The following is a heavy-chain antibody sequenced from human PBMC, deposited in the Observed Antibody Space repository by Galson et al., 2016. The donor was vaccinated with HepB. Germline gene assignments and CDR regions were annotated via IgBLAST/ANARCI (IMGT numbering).Heavy chain of an antibody. CDR1: GGSFSNYP. CDR2: IIPFFGTT. D-gene: IGHD1-26*01. V-gene: IGHV1-69*06. CDR3: AKYSGSPGDYGMDV. Sequence: SVKVSCKASGGSFSNYPVRWVRQAPGQGLVWLGGIIPFFGTTGYAQQFQGRVTITADKSTTTVYMELSSLRSEDTAIYYCAKYSGSPGDYGMDVWGQGTTVTVSS. J-gene: IGHJ6*02.